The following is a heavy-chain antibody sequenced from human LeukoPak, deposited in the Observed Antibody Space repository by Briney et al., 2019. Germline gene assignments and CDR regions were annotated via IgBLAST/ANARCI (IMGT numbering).Heavy chain of an antibody. CDR2: INPSGGST. V-gene: IGHV1-46*01. CDR3: ARGPSITMVRGGQWYYYMDV. Sequence: ASVKVSCKASGYTFTRYYMHWVRQAPGQGLEWMGIINPSGGSTNYAQKFQGRVTMTRDTSTNTFYMELSNLRSEDTAVYYCARGPSITMVRGGQWYYYMDVWGKGTTVTISS. J-gene: IGHJ6*03. D-gene: IGHD3-10*01. CDR1: GYTFTRYY.